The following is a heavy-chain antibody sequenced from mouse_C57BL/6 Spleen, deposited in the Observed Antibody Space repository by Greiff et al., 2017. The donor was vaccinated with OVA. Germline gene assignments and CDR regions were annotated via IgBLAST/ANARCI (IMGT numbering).Heavy chain of an antibody. Sequence: QVQLQQSGAELVMPGASVKLSCKASGYTFTSYWMHWVKQRPGQGLEWIGEIDPSDSYTNYNQKFKGKSTLTVDKSSSTAYMQLSSLTSEDSAVYYCARSGYLDYWGQGTTLTVSS. CDR1: GYTFTSYW. J-gene: IGHJ2*01. CDR3: ARSGYLDY. CDR2: IDPSDSYT. V-gene: IGHV1-69*01. D-gene: IGHD3-1*01.